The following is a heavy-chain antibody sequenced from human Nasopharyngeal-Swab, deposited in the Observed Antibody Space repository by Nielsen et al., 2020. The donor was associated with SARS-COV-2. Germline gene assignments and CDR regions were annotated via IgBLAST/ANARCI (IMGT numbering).Heavy chain of an antibody. V-gene: IGHV1-69*01. CDR2: IIPIFGTA. CDR3: ARASITMVRGGQDYYFDY. Sequence: WVRQAPGQGLEWMGGIIPIFGTANYAQKFQGRVTITADESTSTAYMELSSLRSEDTAVYYCARASITMVRGGQDYYFDYWGQGTLVTVSS. J-gene: IGHJ4*02. D-gene: IGHD3-10*01.